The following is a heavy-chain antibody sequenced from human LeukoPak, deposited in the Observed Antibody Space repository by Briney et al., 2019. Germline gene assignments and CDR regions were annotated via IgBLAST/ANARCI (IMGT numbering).Heavy chain of an antibody. V-gene: IGHV1-8*01. CDR1: GYTFTSYD. D-gene: IGHD3-10*01. Sequence: ASVKVSCKASGYTFTSYDINWVRQATGQGLEWMGWMNPNSANTGYAHKFQGRVTMTRNTSISTAYMELSSLRSEDTAVYYCARGVWRYGSGGAITDYFDYWGQGTLVTVSS. CDR3: ARGVWRYGSGGAITDYFDY. CDR2: MNPNSANT. J-gene: IGHJ4*02.